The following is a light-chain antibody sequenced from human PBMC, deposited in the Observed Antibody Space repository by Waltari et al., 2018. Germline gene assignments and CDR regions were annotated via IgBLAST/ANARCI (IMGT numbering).Light chain of an antibody. CDR2: GAA. Sequence: VLTQSPGTLSLSPGERATLSCRASQSLTKRYLAWYQQKPGQDPRLLIYGAASRAAGIPDRFSGSGSGTDFTLTISRLEPDDFAVYYCQQYGSSVMYTFGQGTKLEI. J-gene: IGKJ2*01. CDR1: QSLTKRY. V-gene: IGKV3-20*01. CDR3: QQYGSSVMYT.